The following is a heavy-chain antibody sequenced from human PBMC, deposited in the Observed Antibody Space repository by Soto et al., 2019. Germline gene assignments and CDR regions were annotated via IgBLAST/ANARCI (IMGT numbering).Heavy chain of an antibody. D-gene: IGHD3-3*02. Sequence: SVKVSCKASGYTFTGYYMHWVRQAPGQGLEWMGWINPNSGGTNYAQKFQGWVTMTRDTSISTAYMELSRLRSDDTAMYYCARGKGAFLYNWFDPWGQGTLVTVSS. CDR2: INPNSGGT. V-gene: IGHV1-2*04. CDR1: GYTFTGYY. J-gene: IGHJ5*02. CDR3: ARGKGAFLYNWFDP.